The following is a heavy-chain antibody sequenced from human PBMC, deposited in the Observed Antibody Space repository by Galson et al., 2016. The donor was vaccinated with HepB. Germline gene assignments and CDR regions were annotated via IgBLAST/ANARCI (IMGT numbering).Heavy chain of an antibody. CDR1: GGSISSVNDY. Sequence: SETLSLTCTVSGGSISSVNDYWGWIRQPPGKGLEWIGSIYYSGSTFYNPSLKSRVTISVDTSKNQFSLKVSSVTAADTAVYYCARRPYDYGIDVWGQGATVTVSS. CDR3: ARRPYDYGIDV. D-gene: IGHD3-22*01. J-gene: IGHJ6*02. V-gene: IGHV4-39*01. CDR2: IYYSGST.